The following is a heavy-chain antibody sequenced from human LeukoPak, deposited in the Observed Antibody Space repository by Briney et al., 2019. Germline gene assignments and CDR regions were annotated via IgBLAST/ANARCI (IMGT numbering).Heavy chain of an antibody. V-gene: IGHV3-23*01. CDR1: GFTVNSNY. Sequence: GGSLRLSCAASGFTVNSNYIHWVRQAPGKGLEWVSSLSGSGDDTSYADFVKGRFTISRDNSRDTLYLQMNSLRAEDTGVYYCAKQFVDIWGQGTLVTVSS. CDR3: AKQFVDI. CDR2: LSGSGDDT. D-gene: IGHD5-24*01. J-gene: IGHJ5*02.